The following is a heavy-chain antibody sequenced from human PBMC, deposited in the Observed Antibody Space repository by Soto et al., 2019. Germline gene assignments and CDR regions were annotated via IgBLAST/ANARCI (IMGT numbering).Heavy chain of an antibody. D-gene: IGHD3-9*01. CDR1: GFTVSNNH. J-gene: IGHJ4*02. CDR3: AGGLTTAASLDY. CDR2: VHGGGRT. Sequence: VQLVESGGGLIQPGGSLRLSCAASGFTVSNNHMTWVRQAAGKGLELVSFVHGGGRTSYADSVKGRFTISRDNTKNTLYLQMDSRRAEDTAIYYCAGGLTTAASLDYWGRGTLVTVSS. V-gene: IGHV3-53*01.